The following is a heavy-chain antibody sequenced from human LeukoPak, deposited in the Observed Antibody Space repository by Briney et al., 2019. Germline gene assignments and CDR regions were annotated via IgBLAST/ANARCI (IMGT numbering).Heavy chain of an antibody. J-gene: IGHJ3*02. CDR2: ISAYNGNT. V-gene: IGHV1-18*01. D-gene: IGHD4-11*01. Sequence: ASVKVSCKASGYTFTSYAITWVRQAPGQGLEWMRWISAYNGNTNYAQKLQGRVTMTTDTSTNTAYMELRSLRSDDTAVYYCARGLQENLAWLQAFTAFDIWGQGTMVTVSS. CDR1: GYTFTSYA. CDR3: ARGLQENLAWLQAFTAFDI.